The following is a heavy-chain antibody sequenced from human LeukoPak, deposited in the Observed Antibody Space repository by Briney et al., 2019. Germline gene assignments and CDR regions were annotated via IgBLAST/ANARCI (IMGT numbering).Heavy chain of an antibody. CDR3: AKDSAHWYYYDSYYFDY. D-gene: IGHD3-10*01. CDR2: IGTTGDT. V-gene: IGHV3-13*01. CDR1: GFTFSSYD. J-gene: IGHJ4*02. Sequence: PGGSLRLSCEVSGFTFSSYDMHWVRQTTGKGLEWVSGIGTTGDTHYPDSVKGRFTVSRENAKNSLYLQMNSLRAEDTAVYYCAKDSAHWYYYDSYYFDYWGQGTLVTVSS.